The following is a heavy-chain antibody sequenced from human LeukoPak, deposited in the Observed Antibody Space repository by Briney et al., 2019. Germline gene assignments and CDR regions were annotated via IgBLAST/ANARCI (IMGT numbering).Heavy chain of an antibody. D-gene: IGHD2-15*01. Sequence: YIYYADSVKGRFTISSDNVKNSLYLQMNSLRAEDTAVYYCARGLGYCSGGSCYADYYYYYYGMDVWGQGTTVTVSS. CDR2: YI. J-gene: IGHJ6*02. CDR3: ARGLGYCSGGSCYADYYYYYYGMDV. V-gene: IGHV3-21*01.